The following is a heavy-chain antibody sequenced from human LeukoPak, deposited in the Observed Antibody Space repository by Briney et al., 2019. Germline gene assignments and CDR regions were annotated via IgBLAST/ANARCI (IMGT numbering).Heavy chain of an antibody. V-gene: IGHV3-11*04. CDR3: ASSLMTEEVYYYYGMDV. CDR1: GFTFSDYY. J-gene: IGHJ6*02. Sequence: PGGSLRLSCAASGFTFSDYYMSWIRQAPGKGLEWVSYISSSGSTIYYADSVKGRFTISRDNSKNTLYLQMNSLRAEDTAVYYCASSLMTEEVYYYYGMDVWGQGTTVTVSS. CDR2: ISSSGSTI.